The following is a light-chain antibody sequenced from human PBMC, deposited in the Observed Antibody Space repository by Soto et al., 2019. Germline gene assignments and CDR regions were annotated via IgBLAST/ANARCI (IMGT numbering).Light chain of an antibody. CDR2: AAS. CDR1: QDISNF. CDR3: QKYNSAPQT. V-gene: IGKV1-27*01. Sequence: DIQMTQSPSSLSASVGDRVTITCRASQDISNFLAWYQQKPEKVPKLLIHAASTLHSGVPSRFSGSGSGTDFTLTISSLQPEDFATYYCQKYNSAPQTFGQGTKVDNK. J-gene: IGKJ1*01.